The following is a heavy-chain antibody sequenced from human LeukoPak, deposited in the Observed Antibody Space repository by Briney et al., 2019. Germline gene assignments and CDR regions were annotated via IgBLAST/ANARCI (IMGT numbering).Heavy chain of an antibody. D-gene: IGHD3-9*01. Sequence: ASVNVSDMASGGTFSSYAISGVRQAPGQGLEWMGGIIPIFGTANYAQKFQGRVTITADESTSTAYMELSSLRSEDTAVYYCARRLYYDILPSSWFDPWGQGSLVTVSS. V-gene: IGHV1-69*13. CDR3: ARRLYYDILPSSWFDP. CDR1: GGTFSSYA. J-gene: IGHJ5*02. CDR2: IIPIFGTA.